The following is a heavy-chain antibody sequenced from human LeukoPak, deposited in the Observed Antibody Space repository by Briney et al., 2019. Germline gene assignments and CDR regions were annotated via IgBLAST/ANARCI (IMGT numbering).Heavy chain of an antibody. CDR2: INRHGGST. CDR1: GFIFDDYG. J-gene: IGHJ4*02. CDR3: ARSGWLRLPFDY. D-gene: IGHD5-12*01. Sequence: PGGSVSLFCAASGFIFDDYGMMGVRHAPGKGRVGVVGINRHGGSTGYADSAKGRVTISRDNAKNPLYLQMNSLRAEDTALDYCARSGWLRLPFDYWGQGTLVTVSS. V-gene: IGHV3-20*04.